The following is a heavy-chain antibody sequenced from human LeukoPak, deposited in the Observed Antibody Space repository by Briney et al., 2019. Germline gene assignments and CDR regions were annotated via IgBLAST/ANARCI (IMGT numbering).Heavy chain of an antibody. CDR3: ARDPYGSGYSYFDY. D-gene: IGHD3-10*01. J-gene: IGHJ4*02. CDR1: GFTFSDYY. CDR2: ISSSGSTI. Sequence: GGSLRLSCVVSGFTFSDYYMSWIRQAPGKGLEWVSYISSSGSTIYYADSVKGRFTISRDNAKNSLYLQMNSLRAEDTAVYYCARDPYGSGYSYFDYWGQGTLVTVSS. V-gene: IGHV3-11*01.